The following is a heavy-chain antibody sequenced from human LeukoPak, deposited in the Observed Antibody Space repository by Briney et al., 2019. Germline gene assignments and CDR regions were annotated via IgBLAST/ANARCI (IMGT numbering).Heavy chain of an antibody. J-gene: IGHJ6*02. V-gene: IGHV3-48*01. Sequence: GSLRLSCAASGFTFSSYSMNWVRQATGKGLEWVSYISSSSSTIYYADSVKGRFTISRDNAKNSLYLQMNSPRAEDTAVYYCASTPVDEYYYDSSGYYYVGNYYGMDVWGQGTTVTVSS. CDR3: ASTPVDEYYYDSSGYYYVGNYYGMDV. CDR2: ISSSSSTI. CDR1: GFTFSSYS. D-gene: IGHD3-22*01.